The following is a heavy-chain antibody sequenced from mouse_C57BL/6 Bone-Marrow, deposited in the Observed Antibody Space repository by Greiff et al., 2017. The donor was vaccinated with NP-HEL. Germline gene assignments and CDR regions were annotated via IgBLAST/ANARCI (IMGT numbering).Heavy chain of an antibody. V-gene: IGHV1-81*01. CDR1: GYTFTSYG. Sequence: QVQLQQSGAELARPGASVKLSCKASGYTFTSYGISWVKQRTGQGLEWIGEIYPRSGNTYYNEKFKGKATLTADKSSSTAYMELRSLTSEDSAVYFCARRGNYSNYRNYAMDHWGQGTSVTVSS. CDR2: IYPRSGNT. D-gene: IGHD2-5*01. J-gene: IGHJ4*01. CDR3: ARRGNYSNYRNYAMDH.